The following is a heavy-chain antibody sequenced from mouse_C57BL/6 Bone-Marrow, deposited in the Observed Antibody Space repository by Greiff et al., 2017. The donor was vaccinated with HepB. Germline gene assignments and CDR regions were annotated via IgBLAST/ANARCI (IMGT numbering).Heavy chain of an antibody. CDR3: AREQGWLSYYYAMDY. Sequence: VQLQQSGPELVKPGASVKISCKASGYTFTDYYMNWVKQSHGKSLEWIGDINPNNGGTSYNQKFKGNATLTVDKSSSTAYMELRSRTSEDSAVYYCAREQGWLSYYYAMDYWGQGTSVTVSS. V-gene: IGHV1-26*01. J-gene: IGHJ4*01. CDR1: GYTFTDYY. D-gene: IGHD2-3*01. CDR2: INPNNGGT.